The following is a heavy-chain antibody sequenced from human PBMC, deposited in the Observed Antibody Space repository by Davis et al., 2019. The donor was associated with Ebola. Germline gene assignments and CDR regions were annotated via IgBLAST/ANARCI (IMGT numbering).Heavy chain of an antibody. V-gene: IGHV4-59*08. Sequence: SETLSLTCSVSGGSISDYYWSWIRQSSGKGLEWIGCVYYSGSTNYNPSLKSRVTISVDTSKNQFSLKLSSVTAADTAVYYCARQGYYVLYGMDVWGQGTTVTVSS. CDR1: GGSISDYY. CDR3: ARQGYYVLYGMDV. J-gene: IGHJ6*02. CDR2: VYYSGST. D-gene: IGHD3-10*02.